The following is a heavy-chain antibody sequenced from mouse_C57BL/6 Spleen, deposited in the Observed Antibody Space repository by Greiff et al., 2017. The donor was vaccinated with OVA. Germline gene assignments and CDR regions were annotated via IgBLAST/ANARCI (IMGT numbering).Heavy chain of an antibody. Sequence: QVQLQQSGAELVKPGASVKISCKASGYAFSSYWMNWVKQRPGKGLEWIGQIYPGDGDTNYNGKFKGKATLTADKSSSTAYMQLSSLTSEDSAVYFCARRLYYGSSDYWYFDVWGTGTTVTVSS. CDR1: GYAFSSYW. V-gene: IGHV1-80*01. CDR3: ARRLYYGSSDYWYFDV. D-gene: IGHD1-1*01. J-gene: IGHJ1*03. CDR2: IYPGDGDT.